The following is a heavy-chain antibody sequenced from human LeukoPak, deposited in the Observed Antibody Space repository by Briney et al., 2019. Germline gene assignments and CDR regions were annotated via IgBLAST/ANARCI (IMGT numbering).Heavy chain of an antibody. V-gene: IGHV4-4*07. J-gene: IGHJ6*03. CDR3: ARDRSSWTNYYYYYMDV. CDR2: IYPSGTT. D-gene: IGHD6-13*01. CDR1: GGSINSYY. Sequence: PSETLSLTCTVSGGSINSYYWSWIRQPAGKGLEWIGRIYPSGTTNNNPSLNSRATISVDTSKNQFSLKLSSVTAADTAVYYCARDRSSWTNYYYYYMDVWGKGTTVTVSS.